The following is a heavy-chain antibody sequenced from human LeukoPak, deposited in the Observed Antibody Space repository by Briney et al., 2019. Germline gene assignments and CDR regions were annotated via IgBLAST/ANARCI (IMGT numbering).Heavy chain of an antibody. CDR1: GGSISSGSYY. J-gene: IGHJ6*03. CDR3: AREVRFWSGFYYYYMDV. Sequence: PSETLSPTCTVSGGSISSGSYYWSWIRQPAGKGLEWIGRIYTSGSTNYNPSLKSRVTISVDTSKNQFSLKLSSVTAADTAVYYCAREVRFWSGFYYYYMDVWGKGTTVTVSS. D-gene: IGHD3-3*01. CDR2: IYTSGST. V-gene: IGHV4-61*02.